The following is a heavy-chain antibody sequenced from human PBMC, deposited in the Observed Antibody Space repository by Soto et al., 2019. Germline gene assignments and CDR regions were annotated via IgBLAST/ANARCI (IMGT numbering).Heavy chain of an antibody. D-gene: IGHD3-10*01. J-gene: IGHJ6*02. Sequence: GKSLTLSCAAAGFTFSGYWPHCVRQAPGKGLVWVSHISYDGTETTYEDSVKGRFTISRDNPKSTHYLQMNSVRAEDTGVYYCALGSEAYYYYYGMDVWGPGTTGTVS. CDR2: ISYDGTET. V-gene: IGHV3-74*03. CDR1: GFTFSGYW. CDR3: ALGSEAYYYYYGMDV.